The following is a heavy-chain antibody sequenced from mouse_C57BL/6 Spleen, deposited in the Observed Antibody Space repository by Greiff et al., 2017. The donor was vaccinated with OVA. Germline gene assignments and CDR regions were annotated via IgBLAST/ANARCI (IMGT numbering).Heavy chain of an antibody. CDR2: INPSSGYT. CDR1: GYTFTSYT. CDR3: ARGDYYGSSFDY. D-gene: IGHD1-1*01. J-gene: IGHJ2*01. Sequence: QVQLQQSGADLARPGASVTMSCKASGYTFTSYTMHWVKQRPGQGLEWLGYINPSSGYTKYNHKFKDKATLTADKSSSTAYMQLSSLTSEDSAVYYCARGDYYGSSFDYWGQGTTLTVSS. V-gene: IGHV1-4*01.